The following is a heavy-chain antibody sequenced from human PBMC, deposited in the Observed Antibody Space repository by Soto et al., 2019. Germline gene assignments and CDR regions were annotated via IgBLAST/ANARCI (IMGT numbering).Heavy chain of an antibody. CDR2: IINSGSLT. D-gene: IGHD6-19*01. CDR1: EVPSRYFC. Sequence: VPMIVSCAASEVPSRYFCMNWIRKDPGKRLEWVSSIINSGSLTFYADSVKGRFTISRDNSNNILYLQMNSLRVEDTAVYYCAKSPYTWWLSDYWGPGTLVTVSS. V-gene: IGHV3-23*01. J-gene: IGHJ4*02. CDR3: AKSPYTWWLSDY.